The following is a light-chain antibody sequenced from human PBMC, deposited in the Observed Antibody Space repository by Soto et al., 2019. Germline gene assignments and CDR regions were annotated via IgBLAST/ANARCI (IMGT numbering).Light chain of an antibody. CDR3: QQYGSSPWT. CDR2: GAS. CDR1: QNVSSSY. J-gene: IGKJ1*01. V-gene: IGKV3-20*01. Sequence: EIVLTQSPGTLSLSPGERATLSCRASQNVSSSYLAWYQQKPGRAPRLLIYGASSRATGIPDRFSGSGSGTDFTLTISRLEPEDFAVYYCQQYGSSPWTFGQGTKVDI.